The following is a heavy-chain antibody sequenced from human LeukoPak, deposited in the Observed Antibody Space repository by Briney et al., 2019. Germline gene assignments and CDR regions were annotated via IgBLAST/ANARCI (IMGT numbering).Heavy chain of an antibody. CDR2: ISGRGAST. J-gene: IGHJ4*02. Sequence: GGSLRLSRAASGFTFSSYAVSWVRQAPGKGLEWVSAISGRGASTYYADSVKGRFTISRDNSKNTLYLQMNSLRAEDTAVYYCAKPQLVRGDFDYWGQGTLVTVSS. CDR1: GFTFSSYA. D-gene: IGHD6-13*01. CDR3: AKPQLVRGDFDY. V-gene: IGHV3-23*01.